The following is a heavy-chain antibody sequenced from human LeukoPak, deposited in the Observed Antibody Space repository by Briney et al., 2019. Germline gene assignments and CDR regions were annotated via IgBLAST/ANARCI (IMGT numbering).Heavy chain of an antibody. CDR2: IDYSGTT. D-gene: IGHD2-2*01. J-gene: IGHJ5*01. CDR3: GGGLGYCSSTRCPPDS. CDR1: GVSITGNDQF. Sequence: SETLSLTCTVSGVSITGNDQFWSWIRQPPGKGLEWIGYIDYSGTTYYNPSLKGRVNMSRDTSKNQFSLNLNSVTAADTAFYYCGGGLGYCSSTRCPPDSWGQGTLVTVSS. V-gene: IGHV4-30-4*01.